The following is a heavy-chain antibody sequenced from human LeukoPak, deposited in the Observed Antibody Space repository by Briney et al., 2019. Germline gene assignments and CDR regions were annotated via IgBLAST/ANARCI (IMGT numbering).Heavy chain of an antibody. CDR3: ARGQGTIFGDY. V-gene: IGHV4-59*01. Sequence: SETLSLTCTVSGGSISSYYWSWIRQPPGKGLEWIGYIYYSGSTNYNPSLKSRVTISVDTSKNQFSLKLSSVTAADTAVYYCARGQGTIFGDYWGQGTLVTVSS. CDR1: GGSISSYY. D-gene: IGHD3-3*01. CDR2: IYYSGST. J-gene: IGHJ4*02.